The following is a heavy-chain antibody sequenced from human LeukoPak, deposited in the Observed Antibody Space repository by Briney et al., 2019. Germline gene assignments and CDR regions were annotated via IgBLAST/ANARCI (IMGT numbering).Heavy chain of an antibody. CDR2: INPNSGGT. CDR1: GYTFTGYY. V-gene: IGHV1-2*02. CDR3: ARVPMGDGCSTFDY. Sequence: ASVKVSCKASGYTFTGYYMHWVRQAPGQGLEWMGWINPNSGGTNYAQKFQGRVTMTRDTSISTAYMELSRLRSDDTAVYYCARVPMGDGCSTFDYWGQGTLVTVSS. D-gene: IGHD3-16*01. J-gene: IGHJ4*02.